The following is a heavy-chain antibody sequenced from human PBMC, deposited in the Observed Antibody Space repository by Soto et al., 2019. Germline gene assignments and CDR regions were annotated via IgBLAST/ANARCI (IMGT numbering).Heavy chain of an antibody. Sequence: GGSLRLSCAASGFTFSSYAMSWVRQAPGKGLEWVSAISGSGGSTYYADSVKGRFTISRDNSKNTLYLQMNSLRAEDTAVYYCAKDGNDFWSGYYIVPDYNWFDPWGQGTLVTVSS. D-gene: IGHD3-3*01. J-gene: IGHJ5*02. CDR2: ISGSGGST. CDR1: GFTFSSYA. CDR3: AKDGNDFWSGYYIVPDYNWFDP. V-gene: IGHV3-23*01.